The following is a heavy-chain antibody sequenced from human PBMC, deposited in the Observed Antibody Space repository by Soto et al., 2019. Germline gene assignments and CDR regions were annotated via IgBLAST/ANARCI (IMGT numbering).Heavy chain of an antibody. CDR2: IFYSGST. D-gene: IGHD6-19*01. CDR3: ARRYGWLYFDY. Sequence: QLQLQESGPGLVKPWETLSLTCTVSGDSISSSNYFWGWIRQPPGKGLEWIGTIFYSGSTYYNPSLKSRVTISVDTSKNLFSLRLTSVTAADTALYYCARRYGWLYFDYWGQGSLVTVSS. V-gene: IGHV4-39*01. J-gene: IGHJ4*02. CDR1: GDSISSSNYF.